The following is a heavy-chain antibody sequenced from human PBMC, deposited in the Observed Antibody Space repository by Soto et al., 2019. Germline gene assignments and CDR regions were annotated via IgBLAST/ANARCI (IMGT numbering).Heavy chain of an antibody. CDR3: AKGNRFLTADTDY. CDR2: IYYTGST. D-gene: IGHD3-9*01. V-gene: IGHV4-59*01. J-gene: IGHJ4*02. Sequence: PEKGLKLIGYIYYTGSTNYNPSLKSRVTISLDTSKNQFSLKLTSVTAADLALYYSAKGNRFLTADTDYLGKGT.